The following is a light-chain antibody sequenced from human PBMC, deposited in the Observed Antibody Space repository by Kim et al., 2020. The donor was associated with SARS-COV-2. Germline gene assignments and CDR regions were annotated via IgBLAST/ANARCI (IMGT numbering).Light chain of an antibody. CDR1: QGISNY. CDR3: QKYNSAPRT. Sequence: ASVGDRVTITCRASQGISNYLAWYQQKPGKVPTLLIYAASTLQSGVPSRFSGSGSGTDVTLTITGLQPEDVATYYCQKYNSAPRTFGQGTKVDIK. J-gene: IGKJ1*01. CDR2: AAS. V-gene: IGKV1-27*01.